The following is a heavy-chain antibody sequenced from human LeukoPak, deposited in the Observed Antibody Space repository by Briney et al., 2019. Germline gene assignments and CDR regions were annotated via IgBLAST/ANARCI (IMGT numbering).Heavy chain of an antibody. D-gene: IGHD6-13*01. CDR1: VGSISSSSYY. Sequence: LETLSLTCTVSVGSISSSSYYWGWIRQPPGKGLEWIGSIYYSGSTYYNPSLKSRVTISVDTSKNQFSLKLSSVNAADTAVYSCARHSAAAGNCFDYWGQGTLVTVSS. CDR2: IYYSGST. J-gene: IGHJ4*02. CDR3: ARHSAAAGNCFDY. V-gene: IGHV4-39*01.